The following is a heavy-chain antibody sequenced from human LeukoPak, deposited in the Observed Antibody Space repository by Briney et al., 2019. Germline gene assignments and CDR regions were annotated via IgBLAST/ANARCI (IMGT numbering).Heavy chain of an antibody. J-gene: IGHJ2*01. CDR3: AKVFPYSSSWSNWYFDL. CDR1: GFTFSVYA. D-gene: IGHD6-13*01. Sequence: GGSLRLSCAASGFTFSVYAMSWVRQAPGKGLEWVSAISGSGGSTYYADSVKGRFTISRDNAKNSLYLQMNSLRAEDTALYYCAKVFPYSSSWSNWYFDLWGRGTLVTVSS. V-gene: IGHV3-23*01. CDR2: ISGSGGST.